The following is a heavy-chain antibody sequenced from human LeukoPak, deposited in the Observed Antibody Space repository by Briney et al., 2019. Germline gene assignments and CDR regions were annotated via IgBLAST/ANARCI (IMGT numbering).Heavy chain of an antibody. CDR3: ARADYCSSISCFVGDGRYSCYYGMDV. CDR2: INPNSGGT. Sequence: ASVKVSCKASGYTFTAFYVHWVRQAPGQGLEWMGWINPNSGGTNFAQSFQGRVTMTRDTSISTAYMELSGLTSDDTAVYYCARADYCSSISCFVGDGRYSCYYGMDVWGQGTTVTVSS. CDR1: GYTFTAFY. J-gene: IGHJ6*02. D-gene: IGHD2-2*01. V-gene: IGHV1-2*02.